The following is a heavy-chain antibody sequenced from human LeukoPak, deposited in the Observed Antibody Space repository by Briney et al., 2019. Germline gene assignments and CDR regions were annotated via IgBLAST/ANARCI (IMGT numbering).Heavy chain of an antibody. Sequence: ASVKVSCKASGYTFTSYDINWVRQATGQGLEWMGWMNPNSGNTGYAQKFQGRVTMTRNTSISTAYMELGSLRSEDTAVYYCARAPEWGKANYYYYMDVWGNGTTVTVSS. J-gene: IGHJ6*03. CDR3: ARAPEWGKANYYYYMDV. D-gene: IGHD1-26*01. V-gene: IGHV1-8*01. CDR1: GYTFTSYD. CDR2: MNPNSGNT.